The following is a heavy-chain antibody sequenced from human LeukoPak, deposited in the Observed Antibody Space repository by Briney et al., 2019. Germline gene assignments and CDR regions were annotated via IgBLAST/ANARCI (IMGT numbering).Heavy chain of an antibody. CDR1: GGSISSGDYY. CDR3: ARDASPYYYYGMDV. Sequence: SETLSLTCTVSGGSISSGDYYWRWIRQPPGTGPEWIGYIYYSGSTYYNPSLKSRVTISVDTSKNQFSLKLSSVTAADTAVYYCARDASPYYYYGMDVWGQGTTVTVSS. J-gene: IGHJ6*02. CDR2: IYYSGST. V-gene: IGHV4-30-4*01.